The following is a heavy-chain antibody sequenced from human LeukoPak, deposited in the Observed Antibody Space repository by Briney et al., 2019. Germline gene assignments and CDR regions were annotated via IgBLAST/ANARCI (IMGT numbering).Heavy chain of an antibody. Sequence: SETLSLTCTVSGGSISSSSYYWCWIRQPPGKGLEWIGSIYYSGSTYYNPSLKSRVTISVDTSKNQFSLKLSSVTAADTAVYYCARQKIGDCSSTSCYTDYWGQGTLVTVSS. CDR3: ARQKIGDCSSTSCYTDY. D-gene: IGHD2-2*02. CDR2: IYYSGST. CDR1: GGSISSSSYY. V-gene: IGHV4-39*01. J-gene: IGHJ4*02.